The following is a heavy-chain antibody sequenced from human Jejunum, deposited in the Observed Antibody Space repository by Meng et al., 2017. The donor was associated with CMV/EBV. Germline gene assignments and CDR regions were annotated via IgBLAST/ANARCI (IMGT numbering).Heavy chain of an antibody. CDR2: IGPTGNYI. Sequence: SADYLTGLRQAPGKGLGGLSSIGPTGNYIYYADSVKGRFTISRDNAKNSLFLQMNNLRAEDTGVYYCARGGGRYGSGTPPSDYWGQGALVTVSS. CDR3: ARGGGRYGSGTPPSDY. V-gene: IGHV3-11*01. CDR1: SADY. D-gene: IGHD3-10*01. J-gene: IGHJ4*02.